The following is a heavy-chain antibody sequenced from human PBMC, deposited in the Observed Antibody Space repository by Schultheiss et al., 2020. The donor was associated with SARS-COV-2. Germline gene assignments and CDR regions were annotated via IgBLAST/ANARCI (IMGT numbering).Heavy chain of an antibody. D-gene: IGHD2-2*01. CDR2: INPNSGGT. V-gene: IGHV1-2*06. J-gene: IGHJ6*02. CDR3: ARDCSSTSCYRYYYYGMDV. Sequence: ASVKVSCKASGYTFTGYYMHWVRQAPGQGLEWMGRINPNSGGTNYAQKFQGRVTMTRDTSISTAYMELSRLRSDDTAVYYCARDCSSTSCYRYYYYGMDVWGQGTTVTVSS. CDR1: GYTFTGYY.